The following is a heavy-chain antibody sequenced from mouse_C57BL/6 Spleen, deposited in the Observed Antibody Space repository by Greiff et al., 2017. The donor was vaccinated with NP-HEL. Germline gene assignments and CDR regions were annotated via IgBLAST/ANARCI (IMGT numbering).Heavy chain of an antibody. V-gene: IGHV14-2*01. CDR2: IDPEDGET. D-gene: IGHD2-4*01. J-gene: IGHJ4*01. Sequence: EVQLQQSGAELVKPGASVKLSCTASGFNIKDDYMHWVKQRTEQGLEWIGRIDPEDGETKYAPKFQGKATITADTSSNTAYLQLSNLKSEATAVYYCARGYYDYDGDGYAMDYWGQGTSVTVSS. CDR3: ARGYYDYDGDGYAMDY. CDR1: GFNIKDDY.